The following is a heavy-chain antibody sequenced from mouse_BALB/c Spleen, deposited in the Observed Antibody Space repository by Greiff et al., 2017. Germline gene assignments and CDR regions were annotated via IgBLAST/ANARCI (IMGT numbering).Heavy chain of an antibody. Sequence: EVKLQQPGPELVKPGASVKISCKASGYTFTHYNMHWVKQSHGKSLEWIGYIYPYNGGTGYNQKFKSKATLTVDNSSSTAYMELRSLTSEDSAVYYCAREDYDGFAYWGQGTLVTVSA. CDR1: GYTFTHYN. V-gene: IGHV1S29*02. D-gene: IGHD2-4*01. CDR3: AREDYDGFAY. J-gene: IGHJ3*01. CDR2: IYPYNGGT.